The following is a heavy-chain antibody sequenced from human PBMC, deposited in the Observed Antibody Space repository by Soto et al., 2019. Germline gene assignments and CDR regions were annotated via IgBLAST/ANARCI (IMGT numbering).Heavy chain of an antibody. CDR2: ISSSSSTI. CDR1: GFTFSSYS. D-gene: IGHD4-17*01. V-gene: IGHV3-48*01. Sequence: EVQLVESGGGLVQPGGSLRLSCAASGFTFSSYSMNWVRQAPGKGLEWVSYISSSSSTIYYADSVKGRFTISRDNAKNSLYPQMNSLRAEDTAVYYCAREDDMGDYPTGYIQHWGQGTLVTVSS. CDR3: AREDDMGDYPTGYIQH. J-gene: IGHJ1*01.